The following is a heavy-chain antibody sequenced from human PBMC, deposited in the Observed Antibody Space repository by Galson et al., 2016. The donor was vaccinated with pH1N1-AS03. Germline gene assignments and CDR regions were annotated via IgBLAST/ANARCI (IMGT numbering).Heavy chain of an antibody. D-gene: IGHD3-10*01. V-gene: IGHV3-74*01. Sequence: SLRLSCAVSQFFVRGFWMHWVRRVPGKGLVWVSRINGDGTIANYAGSVEGRFTVSRDNARNTLFLQMDRLTGDDTGVYYCAIADYGSGRILDYWGQGTLVTVSS. CDR2: INGDGTIA. CDR1: QFFVRGFW. CDR3: AIADYGSGRILDY. J-gene: IGHJ4*02.